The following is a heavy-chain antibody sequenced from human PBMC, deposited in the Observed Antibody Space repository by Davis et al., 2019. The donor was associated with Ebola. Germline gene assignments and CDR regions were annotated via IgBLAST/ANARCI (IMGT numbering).Heavy chain of an antibody. D-gene: IGHD2-2*01. V-gene: IGHV4-59*01. CDR1: GGSFSGYY. Sequence: SETLSLTCAVYGGSFSGYYWSWIRQPPGKGLEWIGYIYYSGSTNYNPSLKSRVTISVDTSKNQFSLKLSSVTAADTAVYYCARVRCSSTSCPFDYWGQGTLVTVSS. CDR2: IYYSGST. J-gene: IGHJ4*02. CDR3: ARVRCSSTSCPFDY.